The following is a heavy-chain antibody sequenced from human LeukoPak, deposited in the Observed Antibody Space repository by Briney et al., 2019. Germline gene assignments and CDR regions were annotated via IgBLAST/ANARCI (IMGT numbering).Heavy chain of an antibody. CDR1: GGSISSGSYY. CDR3: ARMRGYEFLRALGYYMDI. D-gene: IGHD3-3*01. CDR2: IYTSGST. J-gene: IGHJ6*03. Sequence: PSQTLSLTCTVSGGSISSGSYYWSWIRQPAGKGLEWIGRIYTSGSTNYNPSLKSRVTISVDTSKNQFSLKLSSVTAADTAVYYCARMRGYEFLRALGYYMDIWGKGTTVTVSS. V-gene: IGHV4-61*02.